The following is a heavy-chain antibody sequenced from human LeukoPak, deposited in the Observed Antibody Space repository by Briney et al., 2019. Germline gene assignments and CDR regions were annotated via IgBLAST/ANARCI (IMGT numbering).Heavy chain of an antibody. Sequence: SETLSLTCTVSGGSISSYYWSWIRQPPGKGLEWIGEINHSGSTNYNPSLKSRVTISVDTSKNQFPLKLSSVTAADTAVYYCARVRGVKYYFDYWGQGTLVTVSS. J-gene: IGHJ4*02. D-gene: IGHD2-21*01. CDR2: INHSGST. V-gene: IGHV4-34*01. CDR3: ARVRGVKYYFDY. CDR1: GGSISSYY.